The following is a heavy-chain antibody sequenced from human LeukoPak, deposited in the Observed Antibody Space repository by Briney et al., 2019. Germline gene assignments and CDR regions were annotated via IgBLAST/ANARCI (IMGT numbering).Heavy chain of an antibody. CDR1: GGSISSYY. Sequence: SSETLSLTCTVSGGSISSYYWGWIRQPPGKGLEWIGSIYHSGSTYYNPSLKSRVTISVDTSKNQFSLKLSSVTAADTAVYYCARETDGSGSYYLGRLAWFDPWGQGTLVTVSS. D-gene: IGHD3-10*01. CDR3: ARETDGSGSYYLGRLAWFDP. CDR2: IYHSGST. J-gene: IGHJ5*02. V-gene: IGHV4-38-2*02.